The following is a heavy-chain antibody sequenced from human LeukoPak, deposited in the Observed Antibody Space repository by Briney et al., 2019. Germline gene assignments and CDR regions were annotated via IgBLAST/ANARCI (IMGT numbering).Heavy chain of an antibody. CDR1: GFTFGSYG. CDR2: ISYDGSNK. CDR3: AKTSDGDYAYYYYGMDV. J-gene: IGHJ6*02. D-gene: IGHD4-17*01. Sequence: PGGSLRLSCAASGFTFGSYGMHWVRQAPGKGLEWVAVISYDGSNKYYADSVKGRFTISRDNSKNTLYLQMNSLRAEDTAVYYCAKTSDGDYAYYYYGMDVWGQGTTVTVSS. V-gene: IGHV3-30*18.